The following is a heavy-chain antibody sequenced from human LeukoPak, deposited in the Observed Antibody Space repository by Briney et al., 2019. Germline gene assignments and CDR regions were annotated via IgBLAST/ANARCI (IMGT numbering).Heavy chain of an antibody. J-gene: IGHJ6*03. CDR3: ARESDSSGYFNYYYYMDV. CDR1: GYTFTGYY. D-gene: IGHD3-22*01. Sequence: GASVKVSCKASGYTFTGYYMHWVRQAPGQGLEWMGWINPNSGGTNYAQKFQGRVTMTRDTSISTAYMELSRLRSDDTAVYYCARESDSSGYFNYYYYMDVWGKGTTVTVSS. CDR2: INPNSGGT. V-gene: IGHV1-2*02.